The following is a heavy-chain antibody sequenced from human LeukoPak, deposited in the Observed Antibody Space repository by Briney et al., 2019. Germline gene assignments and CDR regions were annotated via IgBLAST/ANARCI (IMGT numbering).Heavy chain of an antibody. V-gene: IGHV3-11*04. CDR3: ARDWSNIAALNWFDP. D-gene: IGHD6-13*01. J-gene: IGHJ5*02. CDR2: ISSSGSTI. CDR1: GGSFSGYY. Sequence: KTSETLSLTCAVYGGSFSGYYMSWIRQAPGKGLEWVSYISSSGSTIYYADSVKGRFTTSRDNAKNSLYLQMNSLRAEDTAVYYCARDWSNIAALNWFDPWGQGTLVTVSS.